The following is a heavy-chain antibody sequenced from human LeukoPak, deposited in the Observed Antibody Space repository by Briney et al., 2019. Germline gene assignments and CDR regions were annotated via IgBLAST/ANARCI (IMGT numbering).Heavy chain of an antibody. D-gene: IGHD2-2*01. CDR3: ARGRGSSLDY. CDR1: GGSFSSYY. CDR2: INHSGST. J-gene: IGHJ4*02. V-gene: IGHV4-34*01. Sequence: SESLSLTCAVYGGSFSSYYWSWVRQPPGKGLEWLGEINHSGSTNYNPSLKTRVTISVDTSKNQFSLKLSSVTAADTAVYYCARGRGSSLDYWGQGTLVTASS.